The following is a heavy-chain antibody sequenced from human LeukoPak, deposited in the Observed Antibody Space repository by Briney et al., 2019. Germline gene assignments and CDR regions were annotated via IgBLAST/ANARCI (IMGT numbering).Heavy chain of an antibody. J-gene: IGHJ3*02. Sequence: SETLSLTCSVSGGSISGYYWTWIRQPAGKGLEWIGRVYTSGSTHYSPSLKTRLTMSVDTSKNQFSLKLSSVTAADTAVYYCARLITGTTTAFDIWGQGTMVTVSS. CDR1: GGSISGYY. D-gene: IGHD1-7*01. V-gene: IGHV4-4*07. CDR3: ARLITGTTTAFDI. CDR2: VYTSGST.